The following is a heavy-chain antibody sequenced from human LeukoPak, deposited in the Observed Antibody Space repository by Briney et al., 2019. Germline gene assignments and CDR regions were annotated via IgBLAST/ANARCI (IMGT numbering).Heavy chain of an antibody. CDR3: ARVSYYGSGRKPIGYFDY. CDR1: GFIFRSYG. CDR2: ISYDGSER. Sequence: PGGSLRLSCAASGFIFRSYGMHWVRQAPGKGLEWMSSISYDGSERYYADSVKGRFTISRDDSKNTLYLQMNSLRAEDTAVYYCARVSYYGSGRKPIGYFDYWGQGTLVTVSS. D-gene: IGHD3-10*01. J-gene: IGHJ4*02. V-gene: IGHV3-30*04.